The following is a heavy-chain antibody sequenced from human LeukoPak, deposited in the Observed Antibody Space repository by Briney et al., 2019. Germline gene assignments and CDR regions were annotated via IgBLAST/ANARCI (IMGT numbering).Heavy chain of an antibody. Sequence: GESLKISCKGSGYSFTSYWIGWVRQMPGKGLEWMGIIYPGDSDTRYSPSFQGQVTISADKSISTAYLQWSSLKASDTAMYYCARDHSIVATIASYFDYRGQGTLVTVSS. D-gene: IGHD5-12*01. V-gene: IGHV5-51*01. CDR2: IYPGDSDT. CDR1: GYSFTSYW. J-gene: IGHJ4*02. CDR3: ARDHSIVATIASYFDY.